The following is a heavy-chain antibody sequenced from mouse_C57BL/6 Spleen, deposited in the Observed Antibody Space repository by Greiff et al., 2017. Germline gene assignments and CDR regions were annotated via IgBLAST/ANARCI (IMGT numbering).Heavy chain of an antibody. CDR2: IDPETGGT. Sequence: QVQLQQSGAELVRPGASVTLSCKASGYTFTDYEMHWVKQTPVHGLEWLGAIDPETGGTAYNQKFKGKAIMTADKSASTAYMERRSLTSEDSAVYYGTRRGSTAWFAYWGQVTLVTVSA. J-gene: IGHJ3*01. D-gene: IGHD2-1*01. CDR3: TRRGSTAWFAY. CDR1: GYTFTDYE. V-gene: IGHV1-15*01.